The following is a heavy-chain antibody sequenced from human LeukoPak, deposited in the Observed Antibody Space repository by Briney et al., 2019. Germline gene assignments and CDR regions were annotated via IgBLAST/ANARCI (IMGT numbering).Heavy chain of an antibody. Sequence: GGSLRLSCAASGFTFSSYWMHWVRQAPGKGLVWVSRINSDGSSTSYADSVKGRFTISRDNAKNTLYLQMNSLRAEDTAVYYCAKDKLSIAVAGYFDYWGQGTLVTVSS. CDR2: INSDGSST. J-gene: IGHJ4*02. V-gene: IGHV3-74*01. CDR3: AKDKLSIAVAGYFDY. D-gene: IGHD6-19*01. CDR1: GFTFSSYW.